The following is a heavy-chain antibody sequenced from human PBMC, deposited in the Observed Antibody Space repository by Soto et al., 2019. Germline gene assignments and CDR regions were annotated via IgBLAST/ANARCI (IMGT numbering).Heavy chain of an antibody. V-gene: IGHV1-18*01. CDR2: LSTYREDR. J-gene: IGHJ3*02. CDR1: GYTFTKFG. D-gene: IGHD1-26*01. Sequence: QVQLVQSGAEVKKPGASVKVSCKASGYTFTKFGISWVRQAPGQGLEWLGWLSTYREDRNYAQRVQDRVSMTTDTSSSTAYIELRTLITDDTAVYYCATIYLGDAPTDAFDIWGQGTMVTVTS. CDR3: ATIYLGDAPTDAFDI.